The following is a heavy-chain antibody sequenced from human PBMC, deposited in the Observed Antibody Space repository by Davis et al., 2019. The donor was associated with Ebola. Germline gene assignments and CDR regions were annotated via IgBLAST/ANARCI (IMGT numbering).Heavy chain of an antibody. CDR3: ARDLLVGATSH. CDR1: GYYFNRHA. CDR2: ISAYNGNT. D-gene: IGHD1-26*01. Sequence: AASVKVSCKASGYYFNRHAMGWVRQAPGQGLEWMGWISAYNGNTNYAQKLQGRVTMTTDTSTSTAYMELRSLRSDDTAVYYCARDLLVGATSHWGQGTLVTVSS. J-gene: IGHJ4*02. V-gene: IGHV1-18*01.